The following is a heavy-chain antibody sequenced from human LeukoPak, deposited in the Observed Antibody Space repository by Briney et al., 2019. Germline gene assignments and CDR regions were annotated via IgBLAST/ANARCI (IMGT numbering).Heavy chain of an antibody. CDR1: GGSISSYY. V-gene: IGHV4-59*01. D-gene: IGHD1-26*01. CDR2: IYYSGST. Sequence: SENLSPACTVSGGSISSYYWSWIRQPPGKGLEGIGYIYYSGSTNYNPSLKSRVTISVDTSKNQFSLKLSSVTAADTAVYYCARVLGATGLGWFDPWGQGTLVTVSS. J-gene: IGHJ5*02. CDR3: ARVLGATGLGWFDP.